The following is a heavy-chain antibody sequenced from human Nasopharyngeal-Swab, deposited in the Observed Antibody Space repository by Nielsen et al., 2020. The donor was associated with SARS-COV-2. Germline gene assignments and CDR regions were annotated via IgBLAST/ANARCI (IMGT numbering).Heavy chain of an antibody. J-gene: IGHJ4*02. CDR1: GFSLSSYG. Sequence: GESLKISCAASGFSLSSYGLHWVRQAPGKGLEWVAVISYDGNTKYYADSVKGRFTISRDNSKNTLYLLINSLRAEDTAMFYCARNRYCDSTTCRKEFDYWGQGTLVTVSS. CDR2: ISYDGNTK. V-gene: IGHV3-30*03. D-gene: IGHD2-2*01. CDR3: ARNRYCDSTTCRKEFDY.